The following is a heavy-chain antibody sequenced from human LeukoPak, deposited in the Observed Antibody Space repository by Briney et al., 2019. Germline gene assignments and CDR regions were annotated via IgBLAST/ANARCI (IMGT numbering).Heavy chain of an antibody. CDR3: VRDRSARYFDF. D-gene: IGHD3-3*01. V-gene: IGHV3-66*01. CDR2: IYSGGST. Sequence: PGGSLRLSCAASGFTVSSNYMSWVRQAPGKGLEWVSVIYSGGSTYYADSVKGRFTISRDNSKNTLYLQMNSLRAEDTALYYCVRDRSARYFDFWGRGTLVTVSS. CDR1: GFTVSSNY. J-gene: IGHJ2*01.